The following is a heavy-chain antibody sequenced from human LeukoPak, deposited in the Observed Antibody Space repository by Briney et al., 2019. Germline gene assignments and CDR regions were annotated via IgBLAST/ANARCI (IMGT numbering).Heavy chain of an antibody. V-gene: IGHV4-59*01. J-gene: IGHJ4*02. D-gene: IGHD3-10*01. Sequence: SETLSLTCTVSGGSISSYYWSWIRQPPGKGLEWIGYIYYSGSTNYNPSLKSRVTISVDTSKNQFSLKLSSVTAADTAVYFCAKHYMGSYDNRGLDYWGQGTLVTVSS. CDR3: AKHYMGSYDNRGLDY. CDR2: IYYSGST. CDR1: GGSISSYY.